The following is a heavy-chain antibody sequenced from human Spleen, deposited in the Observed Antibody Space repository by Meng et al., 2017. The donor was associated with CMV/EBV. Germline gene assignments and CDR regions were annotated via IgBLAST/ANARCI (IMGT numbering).Heavy chain of an antibody. Sequence: GQLLQAGAEVKKSRAPVKVSCKASGYTFTSYGISWVGQAPGQGLELMGWISAYNGNTNYAQKLQGRVTMTTDTSTSTAYMELRSLRSDDTAVYYCARGYILTGYLVYWGQGTLVTVSS. J-gene: IGHJ4*02. CDR1: GYTFTSYG. CDR3: ARGYILTGYLVY. D-gene: IGHD3-9*01. CDR2: ISAYNGNT. V-gene: IGHV1-18*01.